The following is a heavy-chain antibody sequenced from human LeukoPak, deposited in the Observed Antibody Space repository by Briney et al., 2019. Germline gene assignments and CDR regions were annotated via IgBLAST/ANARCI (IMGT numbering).Heavy chain of an antibody. CDR3: AREWSGSYLDY. V-gene: IGHV3-30*04. Sequence: GGSLRLSCAASGFTFSSYAMHWVRQAPDKGLEWVAVISYDGSNKYYADSVKGRFTISRDNSKNTLYLQMNSLRAEDTAVYYCAREWSGSYLDYWGQGTLVTVSS. D-gene: IGHD1-26*01. J-gene: IGHJ4*02. CDR1: GFTFSSYA. CDR2: ISYDGSNK.